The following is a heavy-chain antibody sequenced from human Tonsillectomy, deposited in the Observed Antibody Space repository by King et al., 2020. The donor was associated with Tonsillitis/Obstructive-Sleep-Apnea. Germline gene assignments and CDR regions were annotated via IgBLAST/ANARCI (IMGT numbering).Heavy chain of an antibody. Sequence: VQLVESGAEVKKPGESLKISCKGSGYNFTSYWIGWVRQMPGKGLEWIGIIYPGDSDTTYSPSFQGQVAISGDRSISTAYLKWSSLKASDTAMYYCARRRYGDYPVVDSWGQGTLVTVSS. CDR3: ARRRYGDYPVVDS. D-gene: IGHD4-17*01. CDR2: IYPGDSDT. V-gene: IGHV5-51*01. CDR1: GYNFTSYW. J-gene: IGHJ4*02.